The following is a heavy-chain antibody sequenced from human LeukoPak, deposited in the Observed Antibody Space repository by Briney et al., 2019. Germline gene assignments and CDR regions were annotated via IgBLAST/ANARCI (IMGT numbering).Heavy chain of an antibody. CDR2: IYSSGST. V-gene: IGHV4-59*01. J-gene: IGHJ4*02. CDR3: ARNYDSSGYTAFGY. CDR1: GGSISSYY. Sequence: SETLSLTCTVSGGSISSYYWSWIRQPPGKGLEWIGHIYSSGSTNHNPSLKSRVTISVDTSKNQFSLKLSSVTAADTAVYYCARNYDSSGYTAFGYWGRGTLVTVSS. D-gene: IGHD3-22*01.